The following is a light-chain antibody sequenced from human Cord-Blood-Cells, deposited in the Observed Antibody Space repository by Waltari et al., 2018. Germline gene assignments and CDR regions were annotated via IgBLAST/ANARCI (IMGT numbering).Light chain of an antibody. J-gene: IGLJ2*01. CDR2: LNSDGSH. V-gene: IGLV4-69*01. CDR1: SGHSSYA. Sequence: QLVLTQSPSASASLGASVKLTCTLSSGHSSYAIAWHQQPPEKGPRYLMKLNSDGSHSKGDGIPDRFSGSSSGAERHLTISSLQSEDEADYYCQTWGTGTVVFGGGTKLTVL. CDR3: QTWGTGTVV.